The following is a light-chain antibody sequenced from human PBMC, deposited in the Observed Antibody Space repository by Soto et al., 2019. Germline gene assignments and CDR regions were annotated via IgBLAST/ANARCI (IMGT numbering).Light chain of an antibody. CDR2: DAS. CDR1: QDIGKY. Sequence: DIQMTQSPPSLSASVGDRVTITCQASQDIGKYLNGYHQKPGKVPKLLIFDASNLETGVFPRFSGSRSGRQFTFTISSLQPEDIATYYCQYYDFLVFGFGPGTKVKIK. CDR3: QYYDFLVFG. J-gene: IGKJ1*01. V-gene: IGKV1-33*01.